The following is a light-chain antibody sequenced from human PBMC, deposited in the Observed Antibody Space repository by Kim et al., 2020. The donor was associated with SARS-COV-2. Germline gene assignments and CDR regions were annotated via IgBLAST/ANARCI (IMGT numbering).Light chain of an antibody. V-gene: IGKV3-20*01. CDR1: QSVRSSL. Sequence: LAPGERAPLSCRASQSVRSSLLAWYQQKPGQAPRLLIYEAFKRVAGIPDRFSGSGSGTDFTLTISRAEPEDFAMYYCQQYGSSPYTFGQGTKLEI. J-gene: IGKJ2*01. CDR2: EAF. CDR3: QQYGSSPYT.